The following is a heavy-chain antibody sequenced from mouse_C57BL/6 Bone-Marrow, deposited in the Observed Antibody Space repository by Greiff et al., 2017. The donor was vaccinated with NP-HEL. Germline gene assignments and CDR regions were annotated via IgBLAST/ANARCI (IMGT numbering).Heavy chain of an antibody. CDR2: IDPETGGT. Sequence: VQLQPSGAELVRPGASVTLSCKASGYTFTDYGMHWVKQTPVHGLEWIGAIDPETGGTAYNQKFKGKAILTADKSSSTAYMELRSLTSEDSAVYYCTNTVVSWGQGTLVTVSA. D-gene: IGHD1-1*01. CDR3: TNTVVS. V-gene: IGHV1-15*01. CDR1: GYTFTDYG. J-gene: IGHJ3*01.